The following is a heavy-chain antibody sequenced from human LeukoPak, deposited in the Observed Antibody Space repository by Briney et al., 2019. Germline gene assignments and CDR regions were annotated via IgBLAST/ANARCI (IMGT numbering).Heavy chain of an antibody. D-gene: IGHD2-2*01. CDR3: ARDCSSTSCLLGAFDI. V-gene: IGHV4-4*07. CDR1: GGSISSYY. J-gene: IGHJ3*02. Sequence: PSETLSLTCTVSGGSISSYYWSWIRQPPGKGLEWIGRIYTSGSTNYNPSLKSRVTMSVDTSENQFSLKLSSVTAADTAVYYCARDCSSTSCLLGAFDIWGQGTMVTVSS. CDR2: IYTSGST.